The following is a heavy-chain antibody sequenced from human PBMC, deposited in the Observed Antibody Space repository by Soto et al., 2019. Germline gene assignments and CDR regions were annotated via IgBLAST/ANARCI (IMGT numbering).Heavy chain of an antibody. V-gene: IGHV1-18*01. CDR1: GYTFTNYG. D-gene: IGHD4-17*01. Sequence: QVHLVQSGAEVKQPGASVKVSCKASGYTFTNYGISWVRQAPGQVLEWMGWISAYNGNTNYVHKLQGRVSMTTDTSTSTTYMELRTLRSDDTAVYYCGRAGGDFPREVDYWGQGTLVTVSS. J-gene: IGHJ4*02. CDR2: ISAYNGNT. CDR3: GRAGGDFPREVDY.